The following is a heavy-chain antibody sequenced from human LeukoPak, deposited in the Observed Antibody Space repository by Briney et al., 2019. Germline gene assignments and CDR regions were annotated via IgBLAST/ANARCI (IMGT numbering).Heavy chain of an antibody. CDR2: IYTSGST. V-gene: IGHV4-4*07. J-gene: IGHJ1*01. CDR3: ARDSAPQGVNAEYFQH. Sequence: PSGTLSLTCTVSGGSISSYYWSWIRQPAGRGLEWIGRIYTSGSTNYNPSLKSRVTMSVDTSKNQFSLKLSSVAAADTAVYYCARDSAPQGVNAEYFQHWGQGTLVTVSS. D-gene: IGHD3-10*01. CDR1: GGSISSYY.